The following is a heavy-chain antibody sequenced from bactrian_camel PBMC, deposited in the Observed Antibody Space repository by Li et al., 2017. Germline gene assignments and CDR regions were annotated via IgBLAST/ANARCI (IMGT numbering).Heavy chain of an antibody. CDR3: AADVGAKYCSRGSFRPNT. CDR2: IGMDGRT. J-gene: IGHJ6*01. Sequence: DVQLVESGGGSVHAGGSLRLSCAAYGYTRSNYCMGWFRQGTGKEREGVAAIGMDGRTSAADSVKGRFTISKDNAKNTLYLQMDNLQPEDTAMYYCAADVGAKYCSRGSFRPNTWGQGTQVTVS. CDR1: GYTRSNYC. D-gene: IGHD1*01. V-gene: IGHV3S44*01.